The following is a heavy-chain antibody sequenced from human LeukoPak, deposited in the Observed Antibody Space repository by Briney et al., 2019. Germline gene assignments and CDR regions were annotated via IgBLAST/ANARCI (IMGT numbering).Heavy chain of an antibody. D-gene: IGHD1-26*01. Sequence: SETLSLTCTVSGGSIGSTTYYWAWIRQPPGKGLEWIGSIYYSGSTYYNPSLKSRVTISVDTSKNQFSLKLSSVTAADTAVYYCARHRTGSYPVGFDPWGQGTLVTVSS. CDR2: IYYSGST. V-gene: IGHV4-39*01. CDR3: ARHRTGSYPVGFDP. J-gene: IGHJ5*02. CDR1: GGSIGSTTYY.